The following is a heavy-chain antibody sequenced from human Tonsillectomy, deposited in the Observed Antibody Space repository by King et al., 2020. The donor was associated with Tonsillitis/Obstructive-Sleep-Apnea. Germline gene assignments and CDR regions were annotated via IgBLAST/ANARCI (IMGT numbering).Heavy chain of an antibody. D-gene: IGHD3-16*01. J-gene: IGHJ4*02. CDR1: GFTFSSYG. V-gene: IGHV3-30*18. CDR3: AKGGEAFDY. CDR2: ISYDGSNK. Sequence: EQLVQSGGGEVQPGRSLRLSCAVSGFTFSSYGMHWVRQAPGKGLEWVAVISYDGSNKYYADSGKGRFTISRDNSKNTLYLQMNSLRAEDTAVYYCAKGGEAFDYWGQGTLVTVSS.